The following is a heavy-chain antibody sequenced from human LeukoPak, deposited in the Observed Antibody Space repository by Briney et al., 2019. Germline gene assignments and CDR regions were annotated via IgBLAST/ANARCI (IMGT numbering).Heavy chain of an antibody. CDR3: AIVRVEDPAATETSYYYYGMDV. CDR2: IIPILGTA. V-gene: IGHV1-69*01. Sequence: GASVKVSCKASGGTFSSYAISWVRQAPGQGREWMGGIIPILGTANYAQKFQGRVTITADESTSTAYMELSCLRSEDTAVYYCAIVRVEDPAATETSYYYYGMDVWGQGTTVTVSS. D-gene: IGHD2-2*01. CDR1: GGTFSSYA. J-gene: IGHJ6*02.